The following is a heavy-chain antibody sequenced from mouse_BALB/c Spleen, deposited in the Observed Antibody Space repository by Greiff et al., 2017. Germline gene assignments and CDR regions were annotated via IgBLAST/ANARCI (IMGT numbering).Heavy chain of an antibody. D-gene: IGHD2-4*01. Sequence: QVQLQQSGPGLVQPSQSLSITCTVSGFSLTSYGVHWVRQSPGKGLEWLGVIWSGGSTDYNAAFISRLSISKDNSKSQVFFKMNSLQANDTAIYYCARSGGLGAYWGQGTLVTVSA. V-gene: IGHV2-2*02. CDR3: ARSGGLGAY. CDR1: GFSLTSYG. CDR2: IWSGGST. J-gene: IGHJ3*01.